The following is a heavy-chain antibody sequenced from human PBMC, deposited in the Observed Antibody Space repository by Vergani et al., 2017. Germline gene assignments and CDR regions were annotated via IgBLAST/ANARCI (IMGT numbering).Heavy chain of an antibody. CDR2: INWNSDSI. V-gene: IGHV3-9*01. Sequence: EVQLVESGGGLVQPGRSLRLSCAASGFTFDDYAMHWVRQAPGKGLEWVSDINWNSDSIAYADSVKGRFTISRDNAKNSLYLQMNSLRAEDTALYYCVKDIAASGNYWYFDLWGRGTLVTVSS. CDR3: VKDIAASGNYWYFDL. D-gene: IGHD6-13*01. CDR1: GFTFDDYA. J-gene: IGHJ2*01.